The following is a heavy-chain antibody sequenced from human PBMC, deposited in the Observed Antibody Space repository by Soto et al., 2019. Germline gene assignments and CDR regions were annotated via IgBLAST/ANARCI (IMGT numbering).Heavy chain of an antibody. CDR2: ISGSGGST. CDR1: GFTFSSYA. CDR3: AKMTRITMVRGVYFDY. V-gene: IGHV3-23*01. J-gene: IGHJ4*02. D-gene: IGHD3-10*01. Sequence: EVQLLESGGGLVQPGGSLRLCCAASGFTFSSYAMSWVRQAPGKGLEWVSAISGSGGSTYYADSVKGRFTISRDNSKNTLYLQMNSLRAEDTAVYYCAKMTRITMVRGVYFDYWGQGTLVTVSS.